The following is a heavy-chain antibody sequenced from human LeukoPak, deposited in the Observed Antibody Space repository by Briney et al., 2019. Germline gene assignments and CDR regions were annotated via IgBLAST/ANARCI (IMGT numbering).Heavy chain of an antibody. J-gene: IGHJ1*01. Sequence: GGSLRLSCAASGFSFSSSWMSWVRQAPGKGLEWVSAISGSGGSTYYADSVKGRFTISRDNSKNTLYLQMNSLRAEDTAVYYCAKDLGYCSGGSCYGYFQHWGQGTLVTVSS. CDR3: AKDLGYCSGGSCYGYFQH. D-gene: IGHD2-15*01. CDR2: ISGSGGST. V-gene: IGHV3-23*01. CDR1: GFSFSSSW.